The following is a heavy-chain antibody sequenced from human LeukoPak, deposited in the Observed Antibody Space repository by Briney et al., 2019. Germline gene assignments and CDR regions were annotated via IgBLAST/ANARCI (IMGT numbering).Heavy chain of an antibody. V-gene: IGHV3-23*01. D-gene: IGHD2-2*01. CDR2: ISGSGGST. CDR1: GFTFSSYA. CDR3: AEDAPIGYCSSTSSHPDILCGMDV. Sequence: GGSLRLSCAASGFTFSSYAMSWVRQAPGKGLEWVSAISGSGGSTYYADSVKGRFTISRDNSNNTLYLQMNSLRGEDMAVYYCAEDAPIGYCSSTSSHPDILCGMDVWGQGTTVTVSS. J-gene: IGHJ6*02.